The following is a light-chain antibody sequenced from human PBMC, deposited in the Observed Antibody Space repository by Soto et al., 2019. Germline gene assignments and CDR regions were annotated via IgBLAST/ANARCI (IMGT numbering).Light chain of an antibody. CDR1: SSDVGGYNL. Sequence: QSALTQPASVSGSPGQSITISCTGTSSDVGGYNLVSWYQQHPGKAPKLMIYEASKRPSGVSNRFSGSRSGNTASLTISGLQAEDEAEYHFCSYAGSSTLVFRGGTKLTVL. CDR2: EAS. V-gene: IGLV2-23*01. J-gene: IGLJ3*02. CDR3: CSYAGSSTLV.